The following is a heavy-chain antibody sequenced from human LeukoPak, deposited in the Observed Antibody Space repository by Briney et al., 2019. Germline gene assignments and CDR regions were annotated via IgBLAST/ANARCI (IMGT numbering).Heavy chain of an antibody. V-gene: IGHV1-69*04. CDR2: IIPIFGIA. Sequence: SVKVSCKASGGTFSSYAISWVRQAPGQGLEWMGRIIPIFGIANYAQKFQGRVTITADKSTSTAYMEPSSLRSEDTAVYYCAREPHIVVVTAIPSWFDPWGQGTLVTVSS. J-gene: IGHJ5*02. CDR3: AREPHIVVVTAIPSWFDP. D-gene: IGHD2-21*02. CDR1: GGTFSSYA.